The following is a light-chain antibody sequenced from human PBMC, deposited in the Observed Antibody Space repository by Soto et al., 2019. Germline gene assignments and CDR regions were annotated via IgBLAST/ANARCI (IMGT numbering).Light chain of an antibody. V-gene: IGKV3-11*01. Sequence: EILMTQSPDTLSVSPGERVTLSCRASRSVRRYLAWYQQKPGQAPRLLIYDASNRATGIPARFSGSGSGTDFTLTISSVEPEDFAVYYCQQRSNWPPITFGQGTRLEIK. CDR1: RSVRRY. J-gene: IGKJ5*01. CDR3: QQRSNWPPIT. CDR2: DAS.